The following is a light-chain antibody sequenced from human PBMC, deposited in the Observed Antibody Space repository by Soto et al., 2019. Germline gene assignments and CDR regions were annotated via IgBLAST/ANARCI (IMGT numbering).Light chain of an antibody. V-gene: IGKV1-12*01. CDR3: QQANSFPLN. CDR1: QGISSW. J-gene: IGKJ5*01. CDR2: AAS. Sequence: DIQMTQSPSSVSASVGDRVTITCRASQGISSWLARYQQKPGKAPKLLIYAASSLQSGVPSRFSGSGSGTDFTLTSSSLQHEDFAAYYCQQANSFPLNFGQGTRLEIK.